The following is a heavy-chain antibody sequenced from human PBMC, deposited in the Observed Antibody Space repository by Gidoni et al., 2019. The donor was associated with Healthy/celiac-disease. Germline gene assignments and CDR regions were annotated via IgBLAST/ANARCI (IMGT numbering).Heavy chain of an antibody. J-gene: IGHJ5*02. Sequence: QLQLQESGPGLVKPSETLSLTCTVSGGSISSSSYYWGWIRQPPGKGLEWIGSIYYSGSTYYNPSLKSRVTISVDTAKKQFSLKLSSVTAADTAVYYCARLIDEESSPYNWFDPWGQGTLVTVSS. V-gene: IGHV4-39*01. CDR3: ARLIDEESSPYNWFDP. CDR1: GGSISSSSYY. D-gene: IGHD3-22*01. CDR2: IYYSGST.